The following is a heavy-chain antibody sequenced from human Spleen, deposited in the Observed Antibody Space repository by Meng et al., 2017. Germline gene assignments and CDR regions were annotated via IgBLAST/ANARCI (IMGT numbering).Heavy chain of an antibody. V-gene: IGHV3-30*03. D-gene: IGHD3-22*01. J-gene: IGHJ4*02. Sequence: GESLKISCGASGFTFSDYDMNWIRQAPGKGLEWVAVISLDGSGKQYADSVKGRFTFSRDDSKNTVYLQMNSLTSEDTAVYYCAREAYSSGFAGMFNYWGQGNLVTGSS. CDR1: GFTFSDYD. CDR2: ISLDGSGK. CDR3: AREAYSSGFAGMFNY.